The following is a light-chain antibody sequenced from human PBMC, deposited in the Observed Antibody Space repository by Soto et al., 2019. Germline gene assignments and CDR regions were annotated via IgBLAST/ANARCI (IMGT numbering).Light chain of an antibody. CDR3: QQYNTYSYT. CDR2: DAS. J-gene: IGKJ2*01. V-gene: IGKV1-5*01. CDR1: QSISNR. Sequence: DIQMTQSPSTLSASVGDRVTITCRASQSISNRLAWYQQRPGEAPKLLMYDASTLENWVPSRFSGSGSGTEFTLTISGLRPDDFATYYCQQYNTYSYTFGQGTKLEIK.